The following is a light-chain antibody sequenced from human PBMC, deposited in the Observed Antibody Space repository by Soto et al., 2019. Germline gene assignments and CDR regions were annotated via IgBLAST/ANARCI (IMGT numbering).Light chain of an antibody. V-gene: IGKV3-15*01. CDR3: QQYDNWTWT. Sequence: EIVMTQSPATLSVSPGERATLSCRASQSVSSNLAWYQQKPGQAPRLLIYGASTRATGIPARFSGSGSGTEFTLTINSLQSEDFAVYYCQQYDNWTWTFGQGTKV. J-gene: IGKJ1*01. CDR1: QSVSSN. CDR2: GAS.